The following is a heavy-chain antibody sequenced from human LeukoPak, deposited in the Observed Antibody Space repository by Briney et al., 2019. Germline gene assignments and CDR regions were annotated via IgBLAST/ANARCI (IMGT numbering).Heavy chain of an antibody. V-gene: IGHV3-20*04. J-gene: IGHJ2*01. CDR3: AKYDGRNPDWYFDL. CDR1: GFTFGDCG. CDR2: INWDGGSP. Sequence: SGGSLRLSCAASGFTFGDCGMSWVRQAPGKGLEWVSGINWDGGSPRYADSVKGRFTISRDNAKNSLYLQMNSLRAEDTAVYYCAKYDGRNPDWYFDLWGRGTLVTVSS. D-gene: IGHD3-16*01.